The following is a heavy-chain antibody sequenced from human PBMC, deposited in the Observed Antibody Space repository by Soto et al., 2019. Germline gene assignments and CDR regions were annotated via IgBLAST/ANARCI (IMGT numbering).Heavy chain of an antibody. CDR3: AALDTAMVKTAGY. CDR2: AKQDGSEE. D-gene: IGHD5-18*01. CDR1: GYSISTYW. J-gene: IGHJ4*02. Sequence: EVQLVESGGGLVQPGGSLRLSCAASGYSISTYWMSWVRQAPGKGLEWVANAKQDGSEEYYVDSVKGRFTISRANAKNSCDLKMKSLRAEDTAVYYCAALDTAMVKTAGYWGQGTLVTVSS. V-gene: IGHV3-7*01.